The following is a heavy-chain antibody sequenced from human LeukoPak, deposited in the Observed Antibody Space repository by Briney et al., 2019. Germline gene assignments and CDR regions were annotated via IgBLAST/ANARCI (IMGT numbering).Heavy chain of an antibody. CDR2: INYSGST. CDR1: GGSISSYY. V-gene: IGHV4-59*01. D-gene: IGHD1-26*01. Sequence: SETLSLTCTVSGGSISSYYWSWIRQPPGKGLEWIGYINYSGSTNYNPSLKSRVTISVDTSKNQFSLKLSSVTAADTAVYYCAREHSGSYYGGYYYYYGMDVWGQGTTVTVSS. J-gene: IGHJ6*02. CDR3: AREHSGSYYGGYYYYYGMDV.